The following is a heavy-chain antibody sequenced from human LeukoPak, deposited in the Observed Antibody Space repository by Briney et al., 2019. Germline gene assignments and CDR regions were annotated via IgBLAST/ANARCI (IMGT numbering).Heavy chain of an antibody. V-gene: IGHV5-51*01. CDR2: IYPGDSDT. Sequence: GESLKISCKGSGYSFTSYWIGWGRQVPGKGLEWMGIIYPGDSDTGYSPSFQGQVNISADKSISTAYLQWSSLKASDTAMYYCARWPTGGRSSYFDYWGQGTLVTVSS. CDR3: ARWPTGGRSSYFDY. CDR1: GYSFTSYW. J-gene: IGHJ4*02. D-gene: IGHD6-6*01.